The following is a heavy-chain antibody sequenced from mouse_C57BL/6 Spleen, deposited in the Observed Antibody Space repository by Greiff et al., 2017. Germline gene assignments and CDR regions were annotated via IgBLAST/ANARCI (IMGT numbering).Heavy chain of an antibody. CDR3: AREWNYYDSGHWYFDV. J-gene: IGHJ1*03. CDR2: IYPRSGNT. V-gene: IGHV1-81*01. D-gene: IGHD1-1*01. Sequence: QVQLQQSGAELARPGASVKLSCKASGYTFTSYGISWVKQRTGQGLEWIGEIYPRSGNTYYNEKFKGKATLTADKSSSTAYMELRSLTSEDSAVYFGAREWNYYDSGHWYFDVWGTGTTVTVSS. CDR1: GYTFTSYG.